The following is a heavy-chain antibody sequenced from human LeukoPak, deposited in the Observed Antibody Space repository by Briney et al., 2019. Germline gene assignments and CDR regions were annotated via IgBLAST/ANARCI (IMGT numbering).Heavy chain of an antibody. D-gene: IGHD1-26*01. CDR3: ASQPAVIVGDFDFDY. CDR2: ISDSGGTT. Sequence: GGSLRLSCAASGFTFSSYGMSWVRQAPGKGLEWVSGISDSGGTTYYVDSVKGRFTISRDNSKNTLYLQMNSLRAEDTAVYYCASQPAVIVGDFDFDYWGQGTLVTVSS. J-gene: IGHJ4*02. CDR1: GFTFSSYG. V-gene: IGHV3-23*01.